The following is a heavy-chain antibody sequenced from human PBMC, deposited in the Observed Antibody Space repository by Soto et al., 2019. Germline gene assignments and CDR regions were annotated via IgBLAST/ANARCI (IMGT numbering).Heavy chain of an antibody. J-gene: IGHJ5*02. Sequence: EVQLVESGGGLVQPGGSLRLSCAASGFTFSNYWLHWVRQVPGKGLVWVSRINNDGSTTNYADSVKGRFTISRDNAKNTLYLQMNSLTADDTAVYYCVRGGQYASGNYPAWGQGTLVTVSS. D-gene: IGHD3-10*01. CDR3: VRGGQYASGNYPA. V-gene: IGHV3-74*01. CDR2: INNDGSTT. CDR1: GFTFSNYW.